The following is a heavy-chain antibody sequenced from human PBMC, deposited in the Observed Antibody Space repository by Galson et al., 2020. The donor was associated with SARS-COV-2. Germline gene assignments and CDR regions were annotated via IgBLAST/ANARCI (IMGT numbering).Heavy chain of an antibody. Sequence: GGSLRLSCAASGFTFSSYAMHWVRQAPGKGLEWVSAIGTAGDTYYPGSVKGRFTISRENAKNSLYLQMNSLRAGDTAVYYCARGFGELWGQGTLVTVSS. J-gene: IGHJ4*02. D-gene: IGHD3-10*01. CDR1: GFTFSSYA. CDR2: IGTAGDT. CDR3: ARGFGEL. V-gene: IGHV3-13*01.